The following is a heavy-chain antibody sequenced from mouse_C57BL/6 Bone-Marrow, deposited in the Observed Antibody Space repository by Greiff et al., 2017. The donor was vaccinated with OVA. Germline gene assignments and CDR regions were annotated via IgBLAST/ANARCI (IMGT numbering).Heavy chain of an antibody. CDR3: ARGGGYSFAY. J-gene: IGHJ3*01. D-gene: IGHD2-3*01. CDR2: IYPRSGNT. CDR1: GYTFTSYG. V-gene: IGHV1-81*01. Sequence: LEESGAELARPGASVKLSCKASGYTFTSYGISWGKQGTGQGLEWIGEIYPRSGNTYYNEKFKGKDTLTADKSSSTAYMELRSLTSEDAAVYFCARGGGYSFAYWGQGTLVTVSA.